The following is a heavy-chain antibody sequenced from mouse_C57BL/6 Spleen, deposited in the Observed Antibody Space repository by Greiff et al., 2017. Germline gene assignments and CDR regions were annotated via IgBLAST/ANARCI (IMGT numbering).Heavy chain of an antibody. Sequence: EVQRVESVAELVRPGASVKLSCTASGFNIKNTYMHWVKQRPEQGLEWIGRIDPANGNTKYAPKFQGKATITADTSSNTAYLQLSSLTSEDTAIYYCARSEGPRPGFAYWGQGTLVTVSA. CDR1: GFNIKNTY. J-gene: IGHJ3*01. V-gene: IGHV14-3*01. CDR3: ARSEGPRPGFAY. CDR2: IDPANGNT.